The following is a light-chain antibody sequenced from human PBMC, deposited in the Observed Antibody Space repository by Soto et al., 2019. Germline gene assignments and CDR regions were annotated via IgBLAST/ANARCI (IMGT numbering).Light chain of an antibody. V-gene: IGKV3-20*01. Sequence: EIVLTQSPGTLSLSPGQRATLSCRASQSVTNNYLAWYQHKRGQAPRLLIDGASSRATGIPDRFSGSVSGTDFTLTISRAEPADFAVYYCQQYGSSPITFGQGTRREIK. J-gene: IGKJ5*01. CDR2: GAS. CDR1: QSVTNNY. CDR3: QQYGSSPIT.